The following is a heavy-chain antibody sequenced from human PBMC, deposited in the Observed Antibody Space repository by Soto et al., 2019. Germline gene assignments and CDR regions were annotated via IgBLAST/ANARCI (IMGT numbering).Heavy chain of an antibody. CDR1: GYTFTSYG. CDR3: ARSITMVRGTPRIMDV. V-gene: IGHV1-18*04. Sequence: QVQLVQSGVEVKKPGASVKVSCKASGYTFTSYGINWVRQAPGQGLEWMGWINTYNSNTSYARKLQGRVTMTTDTSTSTAYMELRSLRSEDTAVYYCARSITMVRGTPRIMDVWGQGTTVTVSS. CDR2: INTYNSNT. D-gene: IGHD3-10*01. J-gene: IGHJ6*02.